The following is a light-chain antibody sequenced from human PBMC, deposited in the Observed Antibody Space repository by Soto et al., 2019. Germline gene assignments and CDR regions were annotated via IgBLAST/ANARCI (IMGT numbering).Light chain of an antibody. CDR2: SAF. Sequence: EIAVTQSPGTLSLSPGERGTLSCRASQSVSSNYLAWYQQKPGQAPRLLIYSAFSRSTGIPDRFSGSGSGTDFTLTIRSLEPDDFAVYYCHYYRISPWTCGQGTKVQIK. V-gene: IGKV3-20*01. J-gene: IGKJ1*01. CDR1: QSVSSNY. CDR3: HYYRISPWT.